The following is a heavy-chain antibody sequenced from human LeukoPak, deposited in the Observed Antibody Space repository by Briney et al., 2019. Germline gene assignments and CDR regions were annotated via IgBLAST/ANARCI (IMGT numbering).Heavy chain of an antibody. D-gene: IGHD6-13*01. J-gene: IGHJ3*02. V-gene: IGHV4-59*01. CDR1: GGSISRYY. CDR2: IYYSGST. CDR3: ARDAGAAAGTGYDAFDI. Sequence: SETLSLTRTVSGGSISRYYWSWIRQPPGKGLEWIGYIYYSGSTNYNPSLKSRVTISVDTSKNQFSLKLSSVTAADTAVYYCARDAGAAAGTGYDAFDIWGQGTMVTVSS.